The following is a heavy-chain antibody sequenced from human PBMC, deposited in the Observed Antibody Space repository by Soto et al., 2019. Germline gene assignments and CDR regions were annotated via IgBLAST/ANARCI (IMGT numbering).Heavy chain of an antibody. CDR1: GFTFSSYA. V-gene: IGHV3-30-3*01. CDR2: ISYDGSNK. Sequence: PGGSLRLSCAASGFTFSSYAMHWVRQAPGKGLEWVAVISYDGSNKYYADSVKGRFTISRDNSKSTLYLQMNSLRAEDTAVYYCARDSTRYYYYGMDVWGQGTTVTVSS. CDR3: ARDSTRYYYYGMDV. J-gene: IGHJ6*02.